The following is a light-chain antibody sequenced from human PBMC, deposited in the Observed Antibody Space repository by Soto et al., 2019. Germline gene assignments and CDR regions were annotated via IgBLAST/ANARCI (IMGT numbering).Light chain of an antibody. J-gene: IGKJ1*01. Sequence: DIQMTQSPSSLSASVGDRVTITCRASQGISNYLAWYQQKPGKVPNLLIYAASTLQSGVPPRFSGGGSGTDFTLTISSLQPEDVATYYCQECNTAPTWTFGQGTKVEV. CDR3: QECNTAPTWT. CDR1: QGISNY. V-gene: IGKV1-27*01. CDR2: AAS.